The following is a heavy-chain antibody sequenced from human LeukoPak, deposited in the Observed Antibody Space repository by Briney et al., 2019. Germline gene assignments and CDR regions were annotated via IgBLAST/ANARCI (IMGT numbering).Heavy chain of an antibody. CDR2: VQTSGGT. D-gene: IGHD2-8*01. V-gene: IGHV4-61*02. J-gene: IGHJ5*02. CDR3: ARALCINGICEWFDP. CDR1: GASISSGIYF. Sequence: SETLSLTCTVSGASISSGIYFWSWIRQPAGKGLEWIGRVQTSGGTNYNPSLESRVTISIDTSKNQFSLTLRSVTAADPAVYYCARALCINGICEWFDPWGQGTLVTVSS.